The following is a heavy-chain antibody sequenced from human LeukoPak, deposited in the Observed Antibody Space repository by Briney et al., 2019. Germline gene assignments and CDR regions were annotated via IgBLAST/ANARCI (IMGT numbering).Heavy chain of an antibody. Sequence: PAGSLRLSCAASGFTFRNYGMHWVRQAPGKGLDWVGVISYGGSNKYYADSVKGRFTISRDNSKNTLYLQMNSLRAEDTAVYYCAKVRYFVPSAFDIWGQGKMVTVSS. J-gene: IGHJ3*02. D-gene: IGHD3-9*01. CDR3: AKVRYFVPSAFDI. CDR1: GFTFRNYG. V-gene: IGHV3-30*18. CDR2: ISYGGSNK.